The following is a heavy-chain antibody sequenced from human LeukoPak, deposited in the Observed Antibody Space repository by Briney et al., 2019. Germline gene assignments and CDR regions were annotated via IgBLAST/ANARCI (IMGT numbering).Heavy chain of an antibody. D-gene: IGHD3-3*01. CDR3: AKGSELTIFGVVISDHYYFDY. Sequence: GGSLRLSCAASGFTFSSYAMSWVRQAPGKGLEWVSAISGSGGSTYYADSVKGRFTISRDNSKNTLYLQMNSLRAEDTAVYYCAKGSELTIFGVVISDHYYFDYWGQGTLVTVSS. J-gene: IGHJ4*02. V-gene: IGHV3-23*01. CDR2: ISGSGGST. CDR1: GFTFSSYA.